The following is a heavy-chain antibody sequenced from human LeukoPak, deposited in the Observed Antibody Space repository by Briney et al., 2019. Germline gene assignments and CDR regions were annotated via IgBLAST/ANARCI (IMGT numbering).Heavy chain of an antibody. CDR2: ISSSGDTI. V-gene: IGHV3-48*03. CDR1: GFTFSSYE. Sequence: SGGSLRLSCAASGFTFSSYEMNWVRQAPGKGLEWVSHISSSGDTIYYSHSVKGRFTISRDTAEKSLHLQMDSLRAEDAALYYCARLGRSWFGEYYYHYMDVWGKGPTVTVSS. J-gene: IGHJ6*03. CDR3: ARLGRSWFGEYYYHYMDV. D-gene: IGHD3-10*01.